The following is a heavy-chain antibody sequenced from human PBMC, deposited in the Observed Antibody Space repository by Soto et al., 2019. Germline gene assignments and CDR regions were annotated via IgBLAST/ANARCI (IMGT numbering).Heavy chain of an antibody. V-gene: IGHV5-51*01. CDR3: ARRWNWFYSDAFDI. Sequence: PGESLKISCKGSGYSFTSYWIGWVRQMPGKGLEWVGIIYPGDSDPRYSPSFQGQVTISADKSISTAYLQRSSLKASDTAMYYCARRWNWFYSDAFDIWGQGTMVTVSS. J-gene: IGHJ3*02. CDR2: IYPGDSDP. CDR1: GYSFTSYW. D-gene: IGHD1-1*01.